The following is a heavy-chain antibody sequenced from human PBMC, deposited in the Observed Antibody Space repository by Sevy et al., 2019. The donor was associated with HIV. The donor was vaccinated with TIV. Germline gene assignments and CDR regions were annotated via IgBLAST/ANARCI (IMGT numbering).Heavy chain of an antibody. V-gene: IGHV3-9*01. CDR1: GFKFDDYA. Sequence: GGSLRLSCTASGFKFDDYAMHWVRQPPGKGLEWVSGITWDGGCTGYADSVKGRFIISRDNTKSSLYLQMNSLRAEDTALYYCAKDLRRGDILTGYLNYWGQGILVTVSS. J-gene: IGHJ4*02. CDR3: AKDLRRGDILTGYLNY. D-gene: IGHD3-9*01. CDR2: ITWDGGCT.